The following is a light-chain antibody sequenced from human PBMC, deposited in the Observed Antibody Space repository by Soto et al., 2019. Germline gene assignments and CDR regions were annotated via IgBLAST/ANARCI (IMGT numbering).Light chain of an antibody. CDR1: SSDVGSYNL. CDR3: SSHSATSPYV. CDR2: EVS. Sequence: QSALTQPASVSGSPGQSITISCTGTSSDVGSYNLVSWYQQHPGKAPKLMIYEVSHRPSGISNRFSGSKSGNTASLTISGLHVEDEADYYCSSHSATSPYVFGTGTKLTVL. V-gene: IGLV2-14*02. J-gene: IGLJ1*01.